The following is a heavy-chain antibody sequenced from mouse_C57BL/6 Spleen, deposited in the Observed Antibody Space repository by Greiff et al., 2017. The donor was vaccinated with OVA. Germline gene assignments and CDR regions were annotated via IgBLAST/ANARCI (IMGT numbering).Heavy chain of an antibody. V-gene: IGHV14-1*01. CDR3: TTHYYGSSPFGY. CDR2: IDPEDGDT. J-gene: IGHJ3*01. Sequence: VQLKESGAELVRPGASVKLSCTASGFNIKDYYMHWVKQRPEQGLEWIGRIDPEDGDTEYAPKLQGKATMTADTSSNTAYLQLSSLTSEDTAVYYCTTHYYGSSPFGYWGQGTLVTVSA. CDR1: GFNIKDYY. D-gene: IGHD1-1*01.